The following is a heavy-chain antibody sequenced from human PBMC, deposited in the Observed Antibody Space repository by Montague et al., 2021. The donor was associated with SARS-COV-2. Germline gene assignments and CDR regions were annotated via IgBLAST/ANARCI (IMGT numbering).Heavy chain of an antibody. CDR2: IFGSGAGT. V-gene: IGHV3-23*01. Sequence: LRLSFAASGFPFNTYTMTWVRQAPGKGLEWVSSIFGSGAGTYYADSVQGRVTISRDNSKNTLYLQLHSLRADDTAVYYCAKNGGSGSLVHWYFDLWGRGTPVAVSS. D-gene: IGHD3-16*01. CDR1: GFPFNTYT. CDR3: AKNGGSGSLVHWYFDL. J-gene: IGHJ2*01.